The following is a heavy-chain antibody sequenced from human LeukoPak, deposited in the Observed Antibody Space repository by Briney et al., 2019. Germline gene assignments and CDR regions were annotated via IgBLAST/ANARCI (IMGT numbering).Heavy chain of an antibody. D-gene: IGHD5-12*01. J-gene: IGHJ6*03. CDR2: INWNGGST. CDR3: ARFTPSTSGSYYYYMDV. Sequence: PGGSLRLSCAASGFTFDDYGMSWVRQAPGKGLEWVSDINWNGGSTSYADSVKGRFTISRDNAKNSLYVQMDSLRAEDTASYYCARFTPSTSGSYYYYMDVWVKGTTVTVSS. CDR1: GFTFDDYG. V-gene: IGHV3-20*04.